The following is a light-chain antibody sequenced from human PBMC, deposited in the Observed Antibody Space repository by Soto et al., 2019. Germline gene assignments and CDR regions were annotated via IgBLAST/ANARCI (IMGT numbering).Light chain of an antibody. CDR1: SGHSSYA. V-gene: IGLV4-69*01. CDR2: LNSDGSH. J-gene: IGLJ2*01. Sequence: QSVLTQSPYASASLGASVKLTCTLSSGHSSYAIAWHQQQPEKGPRYLMKLNSDGSHSKGDGIPDRFSGSSSGAERYLTISSLQSADEADYYCQTWGTGILVFGGGTKLTVL. CDR3: QTWGTGILV.